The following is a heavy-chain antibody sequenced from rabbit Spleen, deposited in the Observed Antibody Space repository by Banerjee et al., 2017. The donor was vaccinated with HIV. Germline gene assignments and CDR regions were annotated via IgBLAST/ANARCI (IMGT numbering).Heavy chain of an antibody. CDR2: IDAGSSGFT. V-gene: IGHV1S45*01. J-gene: IGHJ6*01. D-gene: IGHD1-1*01. CDR3: ARDTSSSFSSYGMDL. CDR1: GFSFSGSSY. Sequence: QEQLVESGGDLVKPEGSLTLTCTASGFSFSGSSYMCWVRQAPGKGLEWIACIDAGSSGFTYFATWAKGRFTISKTSSTTVTLQMTSLTAADTATYFCARDTSSSFSSYGMDLWGPGTLVTVS.